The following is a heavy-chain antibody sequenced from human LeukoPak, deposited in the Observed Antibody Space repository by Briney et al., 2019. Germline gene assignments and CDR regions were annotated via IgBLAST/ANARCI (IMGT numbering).Heavy chain of an antibody. J-gene: IGHJ3*02. Sequence: SETLSLTCTVSGGSISSGSYYWSWIRQPPGKGLEWIGYIYYSGSTYYNPSLKSRVTMSVDTSKNQFSLKLSSVTAVDTAVYYCARNKQSPGGGNSFAFDIWGQGTMVTVSS. CDR1: GGSISSGSYY. CDR2: IYYSGST. CDR3: ARNKQSPGGGNSFAFDI. D-gene: IGHD4-23*01. V-gene: IGHV4-61*01.